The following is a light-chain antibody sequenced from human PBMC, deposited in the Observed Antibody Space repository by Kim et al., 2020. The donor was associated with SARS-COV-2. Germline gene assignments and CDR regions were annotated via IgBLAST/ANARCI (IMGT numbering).Light chain of an antibody. V-gene: IGKV1-33*01. CDR1: QDISNY. CDR2: DAS. J-gene: IGKJ4*01. CDR3: QQYDNLLT. Sequence: QMTQSPSSLSASVGDRVTITCQASQDISNYLNWYQQKPGKAPKLLIYDASNLETGVPSRFSGSGSGTDFTSTISSLQPEDIATYYCQQYDNLLTFGGGTKVDIK.